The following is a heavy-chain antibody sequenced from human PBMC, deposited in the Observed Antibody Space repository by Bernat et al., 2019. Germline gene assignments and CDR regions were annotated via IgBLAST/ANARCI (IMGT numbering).Heavy chain of an antibody. CDR1: GFTFSSYA. Sequence: EVQLLESGGGLVQPGGSLRLSCAASGFTFSSYAMSWVRQAPGKGLGWVSATSGSGGTTYYADSVKGRFTICRDDNKNTLYLKMNSVGAEDAAVYYGAKAIEVGWVGRLLFDYWGQGTLVTVSS. V-gene: IGHV3-23*01. D-gene: IGHD3-10*01. CDR2: TSGSGGTT. CDR3: AKAIEVGWVGRLLFDY. J-gene: IGHJ4*02.